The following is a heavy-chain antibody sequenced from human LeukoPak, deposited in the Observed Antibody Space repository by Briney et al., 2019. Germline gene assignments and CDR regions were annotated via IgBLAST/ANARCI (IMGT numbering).Heavy chain of an antibody. CDR1: GFTFSSYA. CDR2: ISSNGGST. D-gene: IGHD1-7*01. V-gene: IGHV3-64D*09. Sequence: GGSLRLSCSASGFTFSSYAMHWVRQAPGKGLEYVSAISSNGGSTYYADSVKGRFTISRDNSKNTLYLQMSSLRAEDTAVYYCVEGDGITGTTGAFDIWGQGTMVTVSS. CDR3: VEGDGITGTTGAFDI. J-gene: IGHJ3*02.